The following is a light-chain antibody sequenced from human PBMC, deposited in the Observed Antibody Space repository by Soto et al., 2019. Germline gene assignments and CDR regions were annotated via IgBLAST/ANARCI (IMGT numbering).Light chain of an antibody. CDR2: EVS. CDR1: SSDVGGYNY. CDR3: SSYTSSTTLHV. Sequence: QSVLTQPASVSGSPGQSITISCTGASSDVGGYNYVSWYQQHPGKAPKLMIYEVSHRPSEISNRFSGSKSGSTASLTISGLQAEDEADYYCSSYTSSTTLHVFGTGTKVTVL. J-gene: IGLJ1*01. V-gene: IGLV2-14*01.